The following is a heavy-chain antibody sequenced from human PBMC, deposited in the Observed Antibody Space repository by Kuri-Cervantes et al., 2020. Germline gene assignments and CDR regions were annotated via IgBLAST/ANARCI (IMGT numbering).Heavy chain of an antibody. J-gene: IGHJ4*02. CDR3: ARRGYCSVGSCYGTYYFDY. D-gene: IGHD2-15*01. Sequence: SLKISCAASGFTFDNYAMHWVRQAPGKGLEWVSGISWNSGSIGYADSVKGRFTISRDNAKNSLYLQMNSLRAGDTAVYYCARRGYCSVGSCYGTYYFDYWGQGTLVTVS. V-gene: IGHV3-9*01. CDR1: GFTFDNYA. CDR2: ISWNSGSI.